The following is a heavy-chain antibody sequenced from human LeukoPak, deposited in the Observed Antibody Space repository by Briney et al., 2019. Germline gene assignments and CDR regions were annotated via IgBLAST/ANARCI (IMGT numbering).Heavy chain of an antibody. Sequence: ASVKVSCKASGYTFTSYAMHWVRQAPGQRLEWMGWINAGNGNTKYSQKFQGRVTITRDTSASTAYMELSSLRSEDTAVYYCARVGMVRGVIFFDYWGQGTLVTVSS. V-gene: IGHV1-3*01. CDR2: INAGNGNT. CDR3: ARVGMVRGVIFFDY. D-gene: IGHD3-10*01. J-gene: IGHJ4*02. CDR1: GYTFTSYA.